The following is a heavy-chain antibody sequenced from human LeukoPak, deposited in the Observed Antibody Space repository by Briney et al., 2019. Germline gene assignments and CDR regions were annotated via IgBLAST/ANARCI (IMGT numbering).Heavy chain of an antibody. Sequence: GESLKISCKGSGYSFTTYWIGWVRQMPGKGLEWMGIIYPGDSDTGYSPSFQGQVTISADKSISTAYLQWSTLKASDTAMYYCARLGSSSWYYFDYWGQGTLVTVSS. CDR3: ARLGSSSWYYFDY. D-gene: IGHD6-13*01. CDR2: IYPGDSDT. V-gene: IGHV5-51*01. CDR1: GYSFTTYW. J-gene: IGHJ4*02.